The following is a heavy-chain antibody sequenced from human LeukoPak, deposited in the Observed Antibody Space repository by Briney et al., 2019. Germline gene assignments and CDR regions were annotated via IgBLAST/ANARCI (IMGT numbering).Heavy chain of an antibody. D-gene: IGHD2-2*01. V-gene: IGHV5-51*01. CDR1: GYSFTSYW. J-gene: IGHJ4*02. Sequence: GESLKISCKGSGYSFTSYWIGWVRQMPGKGLEWMGIIYPGDSDTRYSPSFQGQVTISADKSISTAYLQWSSLKASDTAMYYCARQGDGYCSSGNCYVVDYWGQGTLVTVSS. CDR2: IYPGDSDT. CDR3: ARQGDGYCSSGNCYVVDY.